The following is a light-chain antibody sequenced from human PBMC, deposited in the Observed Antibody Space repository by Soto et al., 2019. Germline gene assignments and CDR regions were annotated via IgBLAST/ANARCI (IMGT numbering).Light chain of an antibody. CDR1: QSISNF. Sequence: DIQMTQFPSSLSVSVGDRVTITCRASQSISNFLNWYQQKPGKVPKLLIYAASSLQSGVPSRFSGSGSGTDFTLTIGSLQPEDFAIYYCQQSYSTPRTFGQGTKVEIK. V-gene: IGKV1-39*01. J-gene: IGKJ1*01. CDR2: AAS. CDR3: QQSYSTPRT.